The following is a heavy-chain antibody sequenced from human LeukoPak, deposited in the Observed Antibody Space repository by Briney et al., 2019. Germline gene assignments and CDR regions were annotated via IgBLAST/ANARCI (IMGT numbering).Heavy chain of an antibody. CDR1: GFTFSSYS. CDR3: ARDAITMFRGDFDS. V-gene: IGHV3-21*01. D-gene: IGHD3-10*01. CDR2: ISSSSSYI. J-gene: IGHJ4*02. Sequence: GGPLRLSCAASGFTFSSYSMNWVRQAPGKGLEWVSSISSSSSYIYYAGSVKGRFTISRNNAKNSLYLQMKSLRAEDTAVYYCARDAITMFRGDFDSWGQGTLVTVSS.